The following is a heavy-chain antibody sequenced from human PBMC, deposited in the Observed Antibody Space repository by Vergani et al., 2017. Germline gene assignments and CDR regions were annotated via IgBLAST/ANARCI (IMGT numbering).Heavy chain of an antibody. V-gene: IGHV3-23*01. J-gene: IGHJ1*01. D-gene: IGHD1-26*01. CDR2: ISGSGGST. Sequence: EVQLLESGGSLKQPGGSVRLSCAASGFTFSSYAMSWVRQAPGKGLEWVSAISGSGGSTYYADSVKGRFTISRDNSKNTLYLQMNSLRAEDAAVYYCAKAESYYGGYFQHWGQGTLVTVSS. CDR3: AKAESYYGGYFQH. CDR1: GFTFSSYA.